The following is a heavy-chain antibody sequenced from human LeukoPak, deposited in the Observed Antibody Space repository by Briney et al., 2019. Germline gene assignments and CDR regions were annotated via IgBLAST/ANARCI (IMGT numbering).Heavy chain of an antibody. CDR2: IYYSGST. CDR1: GGSISSSSYY. D-gene: IGHD3-16*02. J-gene: IGHJ4*02. V-gene: IGHV4-39*07. CDR3: ARADYVWGSYRVKPLLYFDY. Sequence: PSETLSLTCTVSGGSISSSSYYWGWIRQPPGKGLEWIGSIYYSGSTYYNPSLKSRVTISVDTSKNQFSLKLSSVTAADTAVYYCARADYVWGSYRVKPLLYFDYWGQGTLVTVSS.